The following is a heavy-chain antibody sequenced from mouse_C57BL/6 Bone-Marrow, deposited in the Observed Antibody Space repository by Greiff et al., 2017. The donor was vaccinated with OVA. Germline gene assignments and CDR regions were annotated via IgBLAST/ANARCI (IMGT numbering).Heavy chain of an antibody. CDR2: INYVGSST. J-gene: IGHJ4*01. CDR3: GRNYGSYYAMDY. D-gene: IGHD1-1*01. CDR1: GFTFSDYY. V-gene: IGHV5-16*01. Sequence: EVQVLESEGGLVQPGSSMKLSCTASGFTFSDYYMAWVRPVPEKGLEWVANINYVGSSTYYLDSLKSRFIISRDNAKNILYLQMSSLKSEDTASYCCGRNYGSYYAMDYWGQGTSVTVSS.